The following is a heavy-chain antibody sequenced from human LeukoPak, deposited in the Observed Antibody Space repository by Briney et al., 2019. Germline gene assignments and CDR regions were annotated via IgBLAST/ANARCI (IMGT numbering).Heavy chain of an antibody. D-gene: IGHD3-3*01. CDR2: SYYSGST. V-gene: IGHV4-59*01. CDR3: ARYDFWSGARGGVEGGLDY. J-gene: IGHJ4*02. CDR1: RGSISSYY. Sequence: SETLSLTCTVSRGSISSYYWSWIRQPPGKGLEWIGYSYYSGSTNYNPSLKSRVTISVDTSKNQFSLKLSSVTAADTALYYCARYDFWSGARGGVEGGLDYWGQGTLVTVYS.